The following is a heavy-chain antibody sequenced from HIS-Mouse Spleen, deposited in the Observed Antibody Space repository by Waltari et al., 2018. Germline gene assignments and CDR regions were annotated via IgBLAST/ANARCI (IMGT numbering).Heavy chain of an antibody. Sequence: QLQLQESGPGLVKPSETLSLTCTVSGGSISSSSYYWGWIRQPPGKGLGWIGVIYYSGSTYYNPSLKGRVTISVDTSKNQFSLKLSSVTAADTAVYYCAREIPYSSSWYDWYFDLWGRGTLVTVSS. CDR1: GGSISSSSYY. D-gene: IGHD6-13*01. J-gene: IGHJ2*01. V-gene: IGHV4-39*07. CDR2: IYYSGST. CDR3: AREIPYSSSWYDWYFDL.